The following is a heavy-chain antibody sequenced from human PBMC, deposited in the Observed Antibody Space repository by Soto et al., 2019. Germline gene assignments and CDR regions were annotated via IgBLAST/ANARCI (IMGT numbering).Heavy chain of an antibody. Sequence: SETLSLTCAVSGRSFSSGGYSWSWIRQPPGKGLEWIGYIYHSGSTYYNPSLKSRVTISVDRSKNQFSLKLSSVTAADTAVYYCAFDFVGPAGPSCIDLWGQALVLTVSS. D-gene: IGHD3-3*01. CDR1: GRSFSSGGYS. CDR2: IYHSGST. V-gene: IGHV4-30-2*01. J-gene: IGHJ5*02. CDR3: AFDFVGPAGPSCIDL.